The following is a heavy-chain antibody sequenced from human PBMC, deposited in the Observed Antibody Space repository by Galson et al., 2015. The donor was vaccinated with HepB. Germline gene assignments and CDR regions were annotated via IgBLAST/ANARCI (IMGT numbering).Heavy chain of an antibody. V-gene: IGHV3-30*03. CDR2: ISYDGSNK. Sequence: SLRLSCAASGFTFSSYGMHWVRQAPGKGLEWVAVISYDGSNKYYADSVKGRFTISRDNSKNTLYLQMNSLRAEDTAVYYCARDFAYSSGWCMTFIFDYWGQGTLVTVSS. J-gene: IGHJ4*02. CDR3: ARDFAYSSGWCMTFIFDY. CDR1: GFTFSSYG. D-gene: IGHD6-19*01.